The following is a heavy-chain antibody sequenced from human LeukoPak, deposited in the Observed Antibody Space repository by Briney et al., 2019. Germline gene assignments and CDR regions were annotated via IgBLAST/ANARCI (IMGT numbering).Heavy chain of an antibody. CDR3: ARHEYSSSQNCVDY. Sequence: SETLSLTCTVSGGSISSSSYSWGWIRQPPGKGLEWMGSIHYSGSTYYNPSLKSRVTISVDTSKNQFSLKLSSVTAADTAVYYCARHEYSSSQNCVDYWGQGTLVTVSS. J-gene: IGHJ4*02. V-gene: IGHV4-39*01. CDR1: GGSISSSSYS. CDR2: IHYSGST. D-gene: IGHD6-13*01.